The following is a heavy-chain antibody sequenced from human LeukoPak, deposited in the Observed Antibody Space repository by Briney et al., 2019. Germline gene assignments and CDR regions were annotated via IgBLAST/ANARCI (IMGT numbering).Heavy chain of an antibody. CDR2: ISAYNGNT. J-gene: IGHJ6*03. CDR1: GYTFTSYG. Sequence: GASVKVSCKXSGYTFTSYGISWVRQAPGQGLEWMGWISAYNGNTNYSQKLQGRVTVTTDTSTSTAYMELRSLRSDDTAVYYCARAVVTIFGVPYYMDVWGKGTTVTVSS. CDR3: ARAVVTIFGVPYYMDV. V-gene: IGHV1-18*01. D-gene: IGHD3-3*01.